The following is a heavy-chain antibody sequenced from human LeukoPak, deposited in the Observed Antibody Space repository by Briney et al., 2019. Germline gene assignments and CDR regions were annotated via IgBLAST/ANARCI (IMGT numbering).Heavy chain of an antibody. Sequence: SETLSLTCAVYGGSFSGYYWSWIRQPPGKGLEWIGEINHSRSTNYNPSLKSRVTISVDTSKNQFSLKLSSVTAADTAVYYCVSSGSDDYWGQGTLVTVSS. CDR2: INHSRST. CDR3: VSSGSDDY. J-gene: IGHJ4*02. CDR1: GGSFSGYY. D-gene: IGHD3-10*01. V-gene: IGHV4-34*01.